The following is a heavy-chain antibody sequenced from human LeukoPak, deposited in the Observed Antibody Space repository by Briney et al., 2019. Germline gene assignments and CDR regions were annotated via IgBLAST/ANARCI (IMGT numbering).Heavy chain of an antibody. D-gene: IGHD3-10*01. Sequence: SETLSLTCTVSGFSISSSFYWGWIRQPPGKGLQWIGNIHDSETIYYNPSLQSRVSISADTSKNQFFLKLISVTAADTAVYYCARHYYGSPRDYFDYWGQGTLVTVSP. CDR2: IHDSETI. J-gene: IGHJ4*02. CDR3: ARHYYGSPRDYFDY. V-gene: IGHV4-38-2*02. CDR1: GFSISSSFY.